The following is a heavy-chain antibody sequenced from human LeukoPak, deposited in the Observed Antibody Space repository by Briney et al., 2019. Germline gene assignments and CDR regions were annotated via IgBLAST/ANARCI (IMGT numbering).Heavy chain of an antibody. V-gene: IGHV3-30*18. Sequence: GGSLRLSCAASGFTFSSYGMHWVRQAPGKGLEWVAVISYDGSNKYCADSVKGRFTISRDNSKNTLYLQMNSLRAEDTAVYYCAKEACSGGSCYFFGYWGQGTLVTVSS. CDR3: AKEACSGGSCYFFGY. CDR1: GFTFSSYG. CDR2: ISYDGSNK. D-gene: IGHD2-15*01. J-gene: IGHJ4*02.